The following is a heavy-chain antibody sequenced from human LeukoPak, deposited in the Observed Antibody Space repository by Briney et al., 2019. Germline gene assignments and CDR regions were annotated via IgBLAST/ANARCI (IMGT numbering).Heavy chain of an antibody. J-gene: IGHJ2*01. D-gene: IGHD5-24*01. Sequence: SETLSLTCTVSGGSISSYYWSWIRQPPGKGLEWIGYIYYSGSTNYNPSLKSRVTISVDTSKNQFSLKLSSVTAADTAVYYCASTPGDGTTRVRSWWYFDLWGRGTLVTVSS. CDR3: ASTPGDGTTRVRSWWYFDL. CDR1: GGSISSYY. CDR2: IYYSGST. V-gene: IGHV4-59*08.